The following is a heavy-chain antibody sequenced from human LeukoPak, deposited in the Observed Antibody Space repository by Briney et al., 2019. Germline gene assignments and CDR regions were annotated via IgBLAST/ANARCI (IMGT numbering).Heavy chain of an antibody. V-gene: IGHV3-30*04. CDR2: ISYDGSNK. D-gene: IGHD6-19*01. J-gene: IGHJ4*02. CDR1: GFTFSSYA. CDR3: ARGGKPWLGYY. Sequence: PGGSLRLSCAASGFTFSSYAMHWVRQAPGKGLEWVAVISYDGSNKYYADSVKGRFTISRDNSKNTLYLQMNSLRAEDTAVYYCARGGKPWLGYYWGQGTMVTVPS.